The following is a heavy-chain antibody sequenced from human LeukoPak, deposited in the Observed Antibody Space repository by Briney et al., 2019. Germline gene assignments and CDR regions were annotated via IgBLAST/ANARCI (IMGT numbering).Heavy chain of an antibody. V-gene: IGHV4-34*01. D-gene: IGHD6-19*01. CDR2: INRSGST. Sequence: SETLSLTCAVYGGSFRAYDWSWIRQSPGKGLEWIGEINRSGSTNYTPSLKSRVTMSLDTSKNQFSLRLKSVTAADTALYYCARGRSSGLSSSIDNWGQGTLVTVSS. J-gene: IGHJ4*02. CDR1: GGSFRAYD. CDR3: ARGRSSGLSSSIDN.